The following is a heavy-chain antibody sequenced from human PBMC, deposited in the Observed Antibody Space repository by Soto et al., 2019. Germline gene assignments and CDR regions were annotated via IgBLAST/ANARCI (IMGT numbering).Heavy chain of an antibody. CDR3: STXSARWFVESSNYHYGMDV. J-gene: IGHJ6*02. Sequence: PGGSLRLSCAVSGLIFSNAWMTWIRQAPGKGLEWVGRIKSKIDGGTTDYAAPVKGRFTISRDDSKNTLYLQMNSLKSEDTAVYYCSTXSARWFVESSNYHYGMDVWGEGTTVTVS. CDR2: IKSKIDGGTT. CDR1: GLIFSNAW. V-gene: IGHV3-15*01. D-gene: IGHD3-10*01.